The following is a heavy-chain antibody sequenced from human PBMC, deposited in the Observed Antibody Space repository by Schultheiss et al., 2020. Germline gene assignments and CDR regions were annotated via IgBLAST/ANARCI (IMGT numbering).Heavy chain of an antibody. D-gene: IGHD3-22*01. Sequence: SETLSLTCTVSGGSISSYYWSWIRQPPGKGLEWIGYIYYSGSTNYNPSLKSRVTISVDTSKNQFSLKLSSVTAADTAVYYCARHDSSGYYYVHAFDIWGRGTMVTVSS. J-gene: IGHJ3*02. CDR1: GGSISSYY. CDR2: IYYSGST. CDR3: ARHDSSGYYYVHAFDI. V-gene: IGHV4-59*01.